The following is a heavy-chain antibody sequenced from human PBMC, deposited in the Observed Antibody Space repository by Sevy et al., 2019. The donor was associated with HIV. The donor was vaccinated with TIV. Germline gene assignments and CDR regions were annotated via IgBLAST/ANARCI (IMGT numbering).Heavy chain of an antibody. Sequence: ASVKVSCKVSGYTLTELSMHWVRQAPGKGLEWMGGFDPEDGETIYAQKFQGRVTMTEDTSTDTAYMELSSLRSEDTAVYYCATGYSSSWYSHPICTAFDYWGQGTLVTVSS. CDR2: FDPEDGET. J-gene: IGHJ4*02. CDR3: ATGYSSSWYSHPICTAFDY. V-gene: IGHV1-24*01. D-gene: IGHD6-13*01. CDR1: GYTLTELS.